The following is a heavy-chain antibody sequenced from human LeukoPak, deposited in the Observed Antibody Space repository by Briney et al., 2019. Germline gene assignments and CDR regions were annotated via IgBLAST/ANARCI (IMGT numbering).Heavy chain of an antibody. CDR3: SRPAGYDFILEY. CDR2: IRSEAYDTTP. D-gene: IGHD5-12*01. J-gene: IGHJ4*02. Sequence: NPGQSLRLSCTASGFTFGDYGMSWFRQAPGKGLEWVGFIRSEAYDTTPQYGASVKGRFTISKDDSRRIAFLQMSGLKTEDTAVYYCSRPAGYDFILEYWGQGTLVTVSS. CDR1: GFTFGDYG. V-gene: IGHV3-49*05.